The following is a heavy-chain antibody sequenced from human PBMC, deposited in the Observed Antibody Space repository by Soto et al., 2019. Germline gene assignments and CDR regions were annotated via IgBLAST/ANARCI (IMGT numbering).Heavy chain of an antibody. CDR3: AIRDY. CDR2: IRSRGESYAT. CDR1: EFTFSGSI. J-gene: IGHJ4*02. V-gene: IGHV3-73*01. Sequence: EVHLVESGGDLVQPGGSLKLSCAASEFTFSGSILHWVRQASGRGLEWVGHIRSRGESYATAYAASVNGRFIVSRDDSTNTAYLQMSSLKTEDTAVYYCAIRDYWGQGTLVTVSS.